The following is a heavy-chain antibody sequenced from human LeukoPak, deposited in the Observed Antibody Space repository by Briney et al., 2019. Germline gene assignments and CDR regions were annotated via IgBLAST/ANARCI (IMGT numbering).Heavy chain of an antibody. Sequence: PSETLSLTCTVSGGSISSYYWSWIRQPAGKGLEWIGRIYYSGSTNYNPSLKSRVTISVDTSKNQFSLKLSSVTAADTAVYYCARASSQYYDFWSGYYRYYGMDVWGQGATVTVSS. CDR3: ARASSQYYDFWSGYYRYYGMDV. CDR1: GGSISSYY. D-gene: IGHD3-3*01. V-gene: IGHV4-4*07. CDR2: IYYSGST. J-gene: IGHJ6*02.